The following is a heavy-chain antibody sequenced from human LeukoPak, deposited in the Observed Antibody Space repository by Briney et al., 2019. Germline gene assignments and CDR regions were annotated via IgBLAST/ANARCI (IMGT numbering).Heavy chain of an antibody. CDR3: ARGVSLTREYYYDSSGYDEGDY. Sequence: SETLSLTCTVSGGSISSRNYYWGWIRQPPGEGLEWIGKISDSGNTYYSPSLKSRVTISVDTSKNQFSLKLSSVTAADTAVYYCARGVSLTREYYYDSSGYDEGDYWGQGTLVTVSS. D-gene: IGHD3-22*01. CDR1: GGSISSRNYY. V-gene: IGHV4-39*07. J-gene: IGHJ4*02. CDR2: ISDSGNT.